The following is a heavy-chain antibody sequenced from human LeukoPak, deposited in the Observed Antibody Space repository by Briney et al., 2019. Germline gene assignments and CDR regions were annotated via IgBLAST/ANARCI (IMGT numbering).Heavy chain of an antibody. CDR1: GYTFTSYD. D-gene: IGHD1-20*01. V-gene: IGHV1-8*01. CDR2: MNPNNGKT. CDR3: ARGSWITGSASYYYRMDV. J-gene: IGHJ6*04. Sequence: GASVKVSFKASGYTFTSYDINWVRQATGQGLEWVGWMNPNNGKTGYAQKFQGRVTMTRNSSISTVYMEMNTLRSEDTAMYYCARGSWITGSASYYYRMDVWGKGTPVFISS.